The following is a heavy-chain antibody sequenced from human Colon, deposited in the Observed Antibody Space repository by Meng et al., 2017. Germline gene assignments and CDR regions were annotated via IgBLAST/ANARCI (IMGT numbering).Heavy chain of an antibody. CDR1: GVSVSSDVQY. V-gene: IGHV4-61*03. CDR2: IYYTDNT. CDR3: ARVNGDFDEAWFDP. Sequence: QLRESGPGLVRPWKTLTLTCTGSGVSVSSDVQYWIWIGQSPGKGLEWIGSIYYTDNTNDNPAHARRVSMSLDTSKNHFSLHLTSVAAADTAIYYCARVNGDFDEAWFDPWGQGTLVTASS. D-gene: IGHD4-17*01. J-gene: IGHJ5*02.